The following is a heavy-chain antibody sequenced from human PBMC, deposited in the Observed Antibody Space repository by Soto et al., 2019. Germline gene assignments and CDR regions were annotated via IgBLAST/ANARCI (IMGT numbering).Heavy chain of an antibody. Sequence: SETLSLTCTVSGGSISSYYWSWIRQPPGKGLEWIGYNYYSGSTNYNPSLKSRVTISVDTSKNQFSLKLSSVTAADTAVYYCARAKAPLYSSSWYWFDPWGQGTLVTSPQ. CDR2: NYYSGST. V-gene: IGHV4-59*08. CDR3: ARAKAPLYSSSWYWFDP. J-gene: IGHJ5*02. CDR1: GGSISSYY. D-gene: IGHD6-13*01.